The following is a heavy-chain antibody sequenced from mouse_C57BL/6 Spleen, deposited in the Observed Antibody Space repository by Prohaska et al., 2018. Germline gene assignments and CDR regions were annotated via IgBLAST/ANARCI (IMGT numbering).Heavy chain of an antibody. Sequence: EVQLLETGGGLVQPGGSRGLSCEGSGFTFSGFWMSWVRQTPGKTLEWIGDINSDGSAINYAPSIKDRFTIFRDNDKSTLYLKMSNVRSEDTATYFCMRYGNYWYFDVWGTGNTVTVSS. D-gene: IGHD2-1*01. V-gene: IGHV11-2*01. CDR1: GFTFSGFW. J-gene: IGHJ1*03. CDR2: INSDGSAI. CDR3: MRYGNYWYFDV.